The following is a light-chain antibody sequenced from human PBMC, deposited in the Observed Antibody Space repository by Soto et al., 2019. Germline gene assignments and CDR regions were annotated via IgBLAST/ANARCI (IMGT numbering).Light chain of an antibody. CDR3: QHTFNSPPWT. CDR1: RGIDRW. Sequence: DIQMTQSPSTLSASVGDTVTITCRASRGIDRWLAWYQQKPGKAPRLLISDASTLESGVPSRFSGSGSGTEFTLTINSLQPEDFASYFCQHTFNSPPWTFGQGTKVDIK. V-gene: IGKV1-5*01. CDR2: DAS. J-gene: IGKJ1*01.